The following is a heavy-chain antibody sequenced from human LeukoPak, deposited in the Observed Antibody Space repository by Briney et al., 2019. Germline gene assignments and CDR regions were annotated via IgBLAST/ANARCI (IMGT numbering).Heavy chain of an antibody. D-gene: IGHD5-18*01. V-gene: IGHV1-18*01. Sequence: ASVKVSCKASGYTFTSYGISWVRQAPGQGLEWMGWISAYNGNTNYAQKLQGRVTMTTDTSTSTAYMELRSLRSDDTAVYYCARGQIGIQLWPRLYGMDVWGQGTTVTVSS. CDR3: ARGQIGIQLWPRLYGMDV. CDR2: ISAYNGNT. CDR1: GYTFTSYG. J-gene: IGHJ6*02.